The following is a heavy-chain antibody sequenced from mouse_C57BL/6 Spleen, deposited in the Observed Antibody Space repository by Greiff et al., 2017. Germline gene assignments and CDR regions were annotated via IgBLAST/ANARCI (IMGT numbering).Heavy chain of an antibody. J-gene: IGHJ2*01. CDR1: GYTFTSYW. V-gene: IGHV1-85*01. CDR3: ARSGGSYFDY. D-gene: IGHD3-1*01. Sequence: VQLQQPGTELVKPGASVKLSCKASGYTFTSYWMHWVKQRPGQGLEWIGWIYPSDGSTKYNEKFKGKATLTVDTSSSTAYMALHSLTSEDSAVYFCARSGGSYFDYWGQGTTLTVSS. CDR2: IYPSDGST.